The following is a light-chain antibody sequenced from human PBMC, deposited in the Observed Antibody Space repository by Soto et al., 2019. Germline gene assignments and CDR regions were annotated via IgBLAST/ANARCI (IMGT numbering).Light chain of an antibody. CDR2: DVN. CDR3: SSYTTSSTLGV. Sequence: QSALTQPASVSGSPGQSITISRTGTSSEFCGYNYVSWYQQHPGKAPKLMIYDVNNRPSGVSNRFSGSKSGNTASLTISGLQAEDEADYYCSSYTTSSTLGVFGTGTKVTVL. J-gene: IGLJ1*01. V-gene: IGLV2-14*03. CDR1: SSEFCGYNY.